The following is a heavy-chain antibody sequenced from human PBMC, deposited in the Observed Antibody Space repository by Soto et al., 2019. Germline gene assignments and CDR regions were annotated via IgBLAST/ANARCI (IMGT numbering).Heavy chain of an antibody. V-gene: IGHV4-34*01. CDR2: INHSGST. J-gene: IGHJ6*02. D-gene: IGHD5-12*01. CDR1: VGSFSGYY. Sequence: SETLSLTCAVYVGSFSGYYWSWIRQPPGKGLEWIGEINHSGSTNYNPSLKSRVTISVDTSKNQFSLKLSSVTAADTAVYYCAVPQGGYNYDYYYGMDVWGQGTTVTVSS. CDR3: AVPQGGYNYDYYYGMDV.